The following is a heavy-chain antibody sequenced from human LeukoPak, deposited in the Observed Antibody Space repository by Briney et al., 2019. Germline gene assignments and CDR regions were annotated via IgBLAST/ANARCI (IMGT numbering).Heavy chain of an antibody. D-gene: IGHD3-16*01. Sequence: SVKVSCKASGGTFSSYAISWVRQAPGQGPEWMGGIIPIFGTANYAQKFQGRVTITADKSTSTAYMELSSLRSEDTAVYYCASKGGVLAFDIWGQGTMVTVSS. CDR1: GGTFSSYA. CDR2: IIPIFGTA. CDR3: ASKGGVLAFDI. V-gene: IGHV1-69*06. J-gene: IGHJ3*02.